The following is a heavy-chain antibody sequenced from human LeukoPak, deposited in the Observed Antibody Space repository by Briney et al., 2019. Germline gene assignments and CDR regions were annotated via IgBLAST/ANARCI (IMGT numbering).Heavy chain of an antibody. CDR2: IYPGDSDT. CDR1: GYSFTSYW. V-gene: IGHV5-51*01. Sequence: GESLKTSCKGSGYSFTSYWIAWVRQMPGRGLEWMGIIYPGDSDTRYSPSFQGQVTITADKSINTAYLQWSSLKASDTAMYYCGRLLGVATIYYWGQGTLVAVSS. J-gene: IGHJ4*02. CDR3: GRLLGVATIYY. D-gene: IGHD5-12*01.